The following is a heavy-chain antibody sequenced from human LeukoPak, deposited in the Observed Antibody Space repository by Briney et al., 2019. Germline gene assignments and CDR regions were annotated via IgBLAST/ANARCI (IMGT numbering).Heavy chain of an antibody. CDR1: GGSISSNSYC. CDR3: ARHPILGALGGNYWFDP. CDR2: MYYRGTT. Sequence: SETLSLTCTVSGGSISSNSYCWGWIRQPPGKGLEWVGSMYYRGTTYYNPSLKSRVTFSVDTSKNQFSLKLTSMTAADTAVYYCARHPILGALGGNYWFDPWGKGTLVTVSS. J-gene: IGHJ5*02. D-gene: IGHD3-3*01. V-gene: IGHV4-39*01.